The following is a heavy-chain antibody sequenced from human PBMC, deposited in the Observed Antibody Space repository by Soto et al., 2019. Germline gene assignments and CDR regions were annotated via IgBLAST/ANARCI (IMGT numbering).Heavy chain of an antibody. Sequence: ASVKVSCKASGYTFTSYAMHWVRQAPGQRLEWMGWINAGNGNTKYSQKFQGRVTMTRDTSASTAYMELSSLRSDDTAVYYCASTGYGLGRYYNGTAPYYYYGMDVWGQGTTVTVSS. V-gene: IGHV1-3*01. CDR1: GYTFTSYA. J-gene: IGHJ6*02. CDR2: INAGNGNT. D-gene: IGHD3-10*01. CDR3: ASTGYGLGRYYNGTAPYYYYGMDV.